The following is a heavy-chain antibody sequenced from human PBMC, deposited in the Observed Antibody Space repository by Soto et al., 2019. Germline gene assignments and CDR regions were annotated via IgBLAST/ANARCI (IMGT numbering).Heavy chain of an antibody. CDR3: AKALDDGVYYYSYMEV. D-gene: IGHD6-6*01. Sequence: GGSLRLSCAASGFTFRSYAMSRVRQATGKGLEWVSAISGSGGSTYYADSVKGRFTISRDNSKNTLYLQMNSLRAEDTAVYYCAKALDDGVYYYSYMEVWGKGTTDTVSS. V-gene: IGHV3-23*01. CDR2: ISGSGGST. CDR1: GFTFRSYA. J-gene: IGHJ6*03.